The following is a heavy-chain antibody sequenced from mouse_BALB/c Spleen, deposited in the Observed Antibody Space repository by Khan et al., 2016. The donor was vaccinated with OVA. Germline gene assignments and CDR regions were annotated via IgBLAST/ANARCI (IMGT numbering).Heavy chain of an antibody. CDR3: VKQNYGTLYAMDY. Sequence: VQLQESGPGLVAPSQSLSITCTVSGFSLTSYGVNWVRQPPGKGLEWLGVIWGNGSTNYHSALLSSLSISKDNSKSQVFLKLNSLQTDDTATYYWVKQNYGTLYAMDYWGQGTAVTVSS. D-gene: IGHD2-1*01. CDR1: GFSLTSYG. CDR2: IWGNGST. J-gene: IGHJ4*01. V-gene: IGHV2-3*01.